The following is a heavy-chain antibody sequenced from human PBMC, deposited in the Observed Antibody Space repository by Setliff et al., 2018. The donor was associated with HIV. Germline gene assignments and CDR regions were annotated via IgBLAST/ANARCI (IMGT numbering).Heavy chain of an antibody. Sequence: LRLSCAASGFTLSTYTMNWVRQAPGKGLEWISSISSNIIYIYYADSVRGRFTISRDNANTSLKLQKNSLRVEDMAVYYCARTSTTTGTTLNWFDPWGQGTLVTVSS. CDR2: ISSNIIYI. V-gene: IGHV3-21*01. J-gene: IGHJ5*02. D-gene: IGHD1-1*01. CDR3: ARTSTTTGTTLNWFDP. CDR1: GFTLSTYT.